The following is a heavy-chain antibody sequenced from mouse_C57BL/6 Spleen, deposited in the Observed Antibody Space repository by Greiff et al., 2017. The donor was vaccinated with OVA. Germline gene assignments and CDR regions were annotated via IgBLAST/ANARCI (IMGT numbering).Heavy chain of an antibody. J-gene: IGHJ2*01. V-gene: IGHV1-80*01. CDR1: GYAFSSYW. CDR2: IYPGDGDT. CDR3: ARCPYYYGSSLDY. Sequence: QVHVKQSGAELVKPGASVKISCKASGYAFSSYWMNWVKQRPGKGLEWIGQIYPGDGDTNYNGKFKGKATLTADKSSSTAYMQPSSLTSEDSAVYFCARCPYYYGSSLDYWGQGTTLTVSS. D-gene: IGHD1-1*01.